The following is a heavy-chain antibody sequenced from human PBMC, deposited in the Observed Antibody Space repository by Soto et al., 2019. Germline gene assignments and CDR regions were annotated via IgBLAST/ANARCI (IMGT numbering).Heavy chain of an antibody. J-gene: IGHJ5*02. Sequence: SQTLSLTCAVSGGSINSSNWWTWVRQTPGQGLEWTGEIYPSGTTNYKPSLKTRVTISLDKSTNQSSLRMTSVKAADTDIYYCARKGWSLGRVPRGRLGPWGQGSLGTVSS. CDR1: GGSINSSNW. V-gene: IGHV4-4*02. CDR2: IYPSGTT. CDR3: ARKGWSLGRVPRGRLGP. D-gene: IGHD3-3*01.